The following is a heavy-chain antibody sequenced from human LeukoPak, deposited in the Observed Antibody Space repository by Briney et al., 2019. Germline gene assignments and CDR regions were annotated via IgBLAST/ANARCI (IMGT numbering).Heavy chain of an antibody. J-gene: IGHJ6*02. CDR1: GYTFTSYG. CDR2: ISAYNGNT. D-gene: IGHD3-3*01. V-gene: IGHV1-18*01. CDR3: ARLRITIFGVVIGDPYYGMDV. Sequence: ASVKVSCKASGYTFTSYGISWVRQAPGQGLEWMGWISAYNGNTNYAQKLQDRVTMTTDTSTSTAYMELRSLRSDDTAVYYCARLRITIFGVVIGDPYYGMDVWGQGTTVTVSS.